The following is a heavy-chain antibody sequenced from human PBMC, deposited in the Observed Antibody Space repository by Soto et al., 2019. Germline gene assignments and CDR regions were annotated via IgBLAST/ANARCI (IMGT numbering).Heavy chain of an antibody. V-gene: IGHV3-23*01. J-gene: IGHJ4*02. D-gene: IGHD2-15*01. CDR2: ISGSGGST. Sequence: VGSLRLSCAASGFTFSSYAMSWVRQAPGKGLEWVSAISGSGGSTYYADSVKGRFTISRDNSKNTLYLQMNSLRAEDTAVYYCAKDTVVVAATQALDYWGQGTLVTVSS. CDR1: GFTFSSYA. CDR3: AKDTVVVAATQALDY.